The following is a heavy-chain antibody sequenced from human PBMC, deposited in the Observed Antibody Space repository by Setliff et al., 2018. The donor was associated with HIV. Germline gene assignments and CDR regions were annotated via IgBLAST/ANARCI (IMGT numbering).Heavy chain of an antibody. D-gene: IGHD3-3*01. J-gene: IGHJ5*02. CDR3: ARGFTIFGVGFSADPTGNWFDP. V-gene: IGHV4-34*01. CDR2: INHSGKT. CDR1: GGSFSGFY. Sequence: KPSETLSLTCAVYGGSFSGFYWSWIRQAPGRGLEWIGEINHSGKTNYNPSLKGRITLSVDTSENQFALKLASVTAADTAVYYCARGFTIFGVGFSADPTGNWFDPWGQGTLVTVSS.